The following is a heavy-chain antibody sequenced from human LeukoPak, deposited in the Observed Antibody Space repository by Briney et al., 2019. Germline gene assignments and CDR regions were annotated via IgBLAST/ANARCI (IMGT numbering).Heavy chain of an antibody. V-gene: IGHV1-18*01. CDR1: GYTFTSYG. CDR2: ISAYNGNT. CDR3: ARVGDYFAFDI. J-gene: IGHJ3*02. D-gene: IGHD4-17*01. Sequence: GASVKVSCKASGYTFTSYGISWVRQAPGQGLEWMGWISAYNGNTHYAQKFQGRVTMTRNTSISTAYMELSSLRSEDTAVYYCARVGDYFAFDIWGQGTMVTVSS.